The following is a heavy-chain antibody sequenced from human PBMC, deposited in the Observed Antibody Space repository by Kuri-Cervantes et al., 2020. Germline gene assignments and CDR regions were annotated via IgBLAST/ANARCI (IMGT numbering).Heavy chain of an antibody. Sequence: SETLSLTCAVYGGSFSGYYWSWIRQPPGKGLEWIGEINHSGSTNYNPSLKSRVTISVDTSKNQFSLKLSSVTAADTAVYYCARDVLADQSYGMDVWGQGTTVTVSS. V-gene: IGHV4-34*01. CDR3: ARDVLADQSYGMDV. D-gene: IGHD3-3*01. CDR1: GGSFSGYY. J-gene: IGHJ6*02. CDR2: INHSGST.